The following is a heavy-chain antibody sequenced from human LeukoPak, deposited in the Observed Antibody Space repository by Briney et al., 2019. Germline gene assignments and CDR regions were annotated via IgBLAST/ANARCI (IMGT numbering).Heavy chain of an antibody. D-gene: IGHD3-22*01. J-gene: IGHJ4*02. CDR2: IYYSGGT. V-gene: IGHV4-59*01. CDR1: GGSISSYY. Sequence: PSETLSLTCTVSGGSISSYYWSWIRQPPGKGLEWIGYIYYSGGTNYNPSLKSRVTISVDTSKNQFSLKLSSVTAADTAVYYCARGQHYYDSSGYYPLTLYYWGQGTLVTVSS. CDR3: ARGQHYYDSSGYYPLTLYY.